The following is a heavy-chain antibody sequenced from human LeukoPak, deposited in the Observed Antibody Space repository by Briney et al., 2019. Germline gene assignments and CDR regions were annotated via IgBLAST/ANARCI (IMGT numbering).Heavy chain of an antibody. Sequence: WXXQPPGKGXEWIGYIYYSGSTTYNPSLKSRVTISVDTSKNQFSLKLSSVTAADTAVYYCATLAHEYGDYSAGGFWGQGTLVTVSS. CDR2: IYYSGST. J-gene: IGHJ4*02. V-gene: IGHV4-59*08. CDR3: ATLAHEYGDYSAGGF. D-gene: IGHD4-17*01.